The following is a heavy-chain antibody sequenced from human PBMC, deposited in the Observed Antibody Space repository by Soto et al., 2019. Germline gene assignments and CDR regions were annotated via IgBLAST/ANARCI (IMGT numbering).Heavy chain of an antibody. J-gene: IGHJ3*02. CDR3: ARDLPLGYCSGGSCPDAFDI. V-gene: IGHV3-33*01. CDR1: GFTFSSYG. CDR2: IWYDGSNK. D-gene: IGHD2-15*01. Sequence: GGSLRLFCAASGFTFSSYGMHWVRQAPGKGLEWVAVIWYDGSNKYYADSVKGRFTISRDNSKNTLYLQMNSLRAEDTAVYYCARDLPLGYCSGGSCPDAFDIWGQGTMVTVSS.